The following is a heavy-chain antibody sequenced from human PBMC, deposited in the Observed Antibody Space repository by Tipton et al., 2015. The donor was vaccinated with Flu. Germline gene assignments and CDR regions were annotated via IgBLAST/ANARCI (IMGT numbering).Heavy chain of an antibody. D-gene: IGHD3-10*02. J-gene: IGHJ4*02. CDR3: ARLSYYDVDLKNFYFDY. Sequence: GLVKPSETLSLTCTVSGGSISSYYWSWIRQPPGKGLEWIGYIYPSGTTYYNPSLKSRVTISVDTSKSQFSLMLRSVTAADTAVYYCARLSYYDVDLKNFYFDYWGQGALVTVSS. V-gene: IGHV4-4*08. CDR1: GGSISSYY. CDR2: IYPSGTT.